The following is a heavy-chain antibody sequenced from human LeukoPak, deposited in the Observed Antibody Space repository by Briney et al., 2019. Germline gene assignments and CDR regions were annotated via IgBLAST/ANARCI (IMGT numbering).Heavy chain of an antibody. D-gene: IGHD2-15*01. CDR3: ARNGDCSGGSCYSHGLDY. V-gene: IGHV1-18*01. J-gene: IGHJ4*02. CDR1: GYTFTSYG. Sequence: GASVKVSCKASGYTFTSYGISWVRQAPGQGLEWMGWISAYNGNTNYAQKLQGRVTMTTDTSTSTAYMELRSLRSDDTAVYYCARNGDCSGGSCYSHGLDYWGQGTLVTVSS. CDR2: ISAYNGNT.